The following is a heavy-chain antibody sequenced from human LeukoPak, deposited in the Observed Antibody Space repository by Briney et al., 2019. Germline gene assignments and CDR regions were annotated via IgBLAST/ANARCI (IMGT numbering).Heavy chain of an antibody. CDR1: GFTFSSYA. Sequence: GGSLRLSCAASGFTFSSYAMRWVRQAPGKGLEWVGRTRNKANSYTTEYAASVKGRFTISRDDSKNSLYLQMNSLKTEDTAVYYCARGNYDSSGYYYGMDVWGQGTTVTVSS. CDR2: TRNKANSYTT. J-gene: IGHJ6*02. D-gene: IGHD3-22*01. CDR3: ARGNYDSSGYYYGMDV. V-gene: IGHV3-72*01.